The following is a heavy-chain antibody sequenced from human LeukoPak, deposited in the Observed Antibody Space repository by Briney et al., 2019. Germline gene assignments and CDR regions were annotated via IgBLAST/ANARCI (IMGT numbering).Heavy chain of an antibody. CDR1: GYTFTSYG. Sequence: ASVKVSCKASGYTFTSYGISWVRQAPGQGLEWMGWISAYNGNTNYAQKLQGRVTMTTDTSTSTAYMELRSLRSDATAVYYCARGKITMIVDGSFDYWGQGTLVTVSS. D-gene: IGHD3-22*01. V-gene: IGHV1-18*01. J-gene: IGHJ4*02. CDR2: ISAYNGNT. CDR3: ARGKITMIVDGSFDY.